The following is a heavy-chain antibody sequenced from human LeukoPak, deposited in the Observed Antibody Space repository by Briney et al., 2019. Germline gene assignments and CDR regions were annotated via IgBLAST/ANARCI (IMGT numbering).Heavy chain of an antibody. J-gene: IGHJ4*02. CDR1: GFTVSSNY. Sequence: GGSLRLSCAASGFTVSSNYMSWVRQAPGKGLEWVSVIYSGGSTYYADSVKGRFTISRDNSKNTLYLQMNSLRAEDTAVYYCAKSQRYFDWLLVAFDYWGQGTLVTVSS. D-gene: IGHD3-9*01. CDR3: AKSQRYFDWLLVAFDY. CDR2: IYSGGST. V-gene: IGHV3-66*02.